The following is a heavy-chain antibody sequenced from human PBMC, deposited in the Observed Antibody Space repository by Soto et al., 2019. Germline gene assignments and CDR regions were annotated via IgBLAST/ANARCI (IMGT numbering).Heavy chain of an antibody. D-gene: IGHD7-27*01. Sequence: QVQLQESGPGLVKPSQTLSLTCTVSAGSIRSGDYYWTWIRQPPGKGLEWIGYIDHSGRAYYNPSLKSRATISIDTSNHQFSLKMTSVTAADTAVYYCAGELGTFYCDHWGQGTLVTVSS. CDR1: AGSIRSGDYY. CDR2: IDHSGRA. J-gene: IGHJ4*02. V-gene: IGHV4-30-4*01. CDR3: AGELGTFYCDH.